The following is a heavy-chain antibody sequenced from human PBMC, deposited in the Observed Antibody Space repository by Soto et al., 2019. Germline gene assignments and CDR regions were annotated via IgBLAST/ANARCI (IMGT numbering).Heavy chain of an antibody. J-gene: IGHJ4*02. CDR3: ARGLEYYDILTGLDY. CDR2: IYYSGST. CDR1: GGSISSGGYY. Sequence: SETLSLTCTFSGGSISSGGYYWSWIRQHPGKGLEWIGYIYYSGSTYYNPSLKSRVTISVDTSKNQFSLKLSSVTAADTAVYYCARGLEYYDILTGLDYWGQGTLVTVSS. D-gene: IGHD3-9*01. V-gene: IGHV4-31*03.